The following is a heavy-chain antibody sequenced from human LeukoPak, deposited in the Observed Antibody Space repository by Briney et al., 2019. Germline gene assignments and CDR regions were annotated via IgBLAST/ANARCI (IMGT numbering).Heavy chain of an antibody. CDR1: GFTFSSYA. CDR2: ISGSGGST. Sequence: GGSLRLSCAASGFTFSSYAMSWVRQAPGKGLEWVSAISGSGGSTYYADSVKGRFTISRDNSKNTLYLQTNSLRAEDTAVYYCAKSRRGTYYFDYWGQGTLVTVSS. CDR3: AKSRRGTYYFDY. J-gene: IGHJ4*02. D-gene: IGHD1-1*01. V-gene: IGHV3-23*01.